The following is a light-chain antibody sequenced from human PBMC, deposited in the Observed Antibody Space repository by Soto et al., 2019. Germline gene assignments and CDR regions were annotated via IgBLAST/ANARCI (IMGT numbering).Light chain of an antibody. J-gene: IGLJ1*01. CDR1: SSNIGSNT. V-gene: IGLV1-44*01. Sequence: QSVLTQPPSASGTPGQIVAISCSGSSSNIGSNTVTWYQQLPGTAPTLLIYSTSQRSSGVPGRFSGSKSGASASLSISGLQSEDEADYYCAAWDDRVDVYVFGTGTKVTVL. CDR3: AAWDDRVDVYV. CDR2: STS.